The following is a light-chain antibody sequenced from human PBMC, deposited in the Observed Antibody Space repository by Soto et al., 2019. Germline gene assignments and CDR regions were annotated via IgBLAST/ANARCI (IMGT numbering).Light chain of an antibody. V-gene: IGKV1-39*01. CDR3: QERYTRA. CDR2: AAS. J-gene: IGKJ1*01. Sequence: DIQMTQSPSSLSASVGDRVTITCRARQNVRNYLNWYQKKSGEAPNLLIFAASTLQSGVPSRFSGSGAETEFTLTISSLQPEDFATYYCQERYTRAFGQGTVVEI. CDR1: QNVRNY.